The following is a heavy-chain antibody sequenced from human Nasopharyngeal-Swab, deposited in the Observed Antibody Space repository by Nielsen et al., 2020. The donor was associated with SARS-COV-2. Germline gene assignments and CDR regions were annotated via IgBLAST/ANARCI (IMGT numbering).Heavy chain of an antibody. Sequence: ASVKVSCNTSGYTFASFDVNWVGQATGRGLEWVGWMNLDSGDTHYAQEFQGKVTLTRDTSRSTAYMELSSLRSEDTAVYYCSRCSRPNRHLDYWGQGTLVTVSS. CDR2: MNLDSGDT. CDR3: SRCSRPNRHLDY. CDR1: GYTFASFD. V-gene: IGHV1-8*01. D-gene: IGHD1-14*01. J-gene: IGHJ4*02.